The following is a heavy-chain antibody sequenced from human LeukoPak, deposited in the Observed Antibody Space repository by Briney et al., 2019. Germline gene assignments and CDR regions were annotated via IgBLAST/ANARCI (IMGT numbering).Heavy chain of an antibody. CDR1: GFTFSSYG. V-gene: IGHV3-23*01. D-gene: IGHD6-13*01. CDR2: ISGSGGST. CDR3: AKFVFRLAAAVVDAFDI. J-gene: IGHJ3*02. Sequence: QSGGSLRLSCAASGFTFSSYGMSWVRQAPGKGLEWVSAISGSGGSTYYADSAKGRFTISRDNSKNTLYLQMNSLRAEDTAVYYCAKFVFRLAAAVVDAFDIWGQGTMVTVSS.